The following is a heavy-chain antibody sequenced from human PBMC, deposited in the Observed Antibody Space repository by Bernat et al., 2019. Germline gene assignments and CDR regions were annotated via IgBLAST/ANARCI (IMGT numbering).Heavy chain of an antibody. V-gene: IGHV1-69*02. CDR3: ARTPRYCSGGSCYSLFDY. J-gene: IGHJ4*02. D-gene: IGHD2-15*01. CDR2: IIPILGIA. CDR1: GGTFSSYT. Sequence: QVQLVQSGAEVKKPGSSVKVSCKASGGTFSSYTISWVRQAPGQGLEWMGRIIPILGIANYAQKFQGRVTITADKSTSTAYMELSSLRSEDTAVYYCARTPRYCSGGSCYSLFDYWGQGTLVNVSS.